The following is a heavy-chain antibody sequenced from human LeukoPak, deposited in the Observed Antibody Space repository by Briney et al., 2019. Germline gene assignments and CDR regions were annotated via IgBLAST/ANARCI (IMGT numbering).Heavy chain of an antibody. D-gene: IGHD5-24*01. J-gene: IGHJ4*02. V-gene: IGHV3-7*01. CDR2: IKQDGSEK. Sequence: GGSLRLSCAASGFIFSNYWMSWVRQAPGKGLEWVANIKQDGSEKYYVDSVKGRFTISRDNAKNSLYLQMNSLRAEDTAVYYCAREADDGVYYFDYWGQGTLVTVSS. CDR3: AREADDGVYYFDY. CDR1: GFIFSNYW.